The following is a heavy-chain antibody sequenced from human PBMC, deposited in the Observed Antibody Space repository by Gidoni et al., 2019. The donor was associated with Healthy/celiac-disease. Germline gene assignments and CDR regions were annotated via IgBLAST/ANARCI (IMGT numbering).Heavy chain of an antibody. CDR3: ARGQAGYSNYEVY. D-gene: IGHD4-4*01. CDR1: AFTFSSYS. J-gene: IGHJ4*02. Sequence: EVQLVESGGGLVQPGGSLRLSCAASAFTFSSYSMNWVRQAPGKGLEWVSYISSSSSTIYYADSVKGRFTISRDNAKNSLYLQMNSLRAEDTAVYYCARGQAGYSNYEVYWGQGTLVTVSS. V-gene: IGHV3-48*01. CDR2: ISSSSSTI.